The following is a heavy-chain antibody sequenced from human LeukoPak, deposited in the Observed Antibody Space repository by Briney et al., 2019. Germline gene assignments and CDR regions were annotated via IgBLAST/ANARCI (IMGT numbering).Heavy chain of an antibody. J-gene: IGHJ4*02. D-gene: IGHD3-10*01. CDR1: GGSISSSIYY. Sequence: SETLSLTCTVSGGSISSSIYYWGWVRQPPGKGLEWLRSIYYSGSTYYNPSLKSRVTISVDTSKNHFSLQLRSVTAGETAVYYCASLHPIWFGESRHWGQGTLVTVSS. CDR2: IYYSGST. CDR3: ASLHPIWFGESRH. V-gene: IGHV4-39*02.